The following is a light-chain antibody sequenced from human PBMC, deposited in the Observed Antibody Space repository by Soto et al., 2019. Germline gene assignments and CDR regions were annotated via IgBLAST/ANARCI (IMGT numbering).Light chain of an antibody. V-gene: IGKV3-20*01. CDR2: RAS. CDR3: HQYGSSPRT. CDR1: QSVSSN. J-gene: IGKJ1*01. Sequence: EIVMTQSLASLSVSPGGRATLSCRASQSVSSNLAWYQQKPGQAPRLLMHRASTRAIGIPDRFSGSGSGTDFTLTISRLEPEDFAVYYCHQYGSSPRTFGQGTKVDIK.